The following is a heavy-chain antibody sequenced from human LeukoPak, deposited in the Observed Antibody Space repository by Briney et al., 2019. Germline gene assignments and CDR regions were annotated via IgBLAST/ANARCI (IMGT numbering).Heavy chain of an antibody. CDR3: ARVRGSTSCPDY. CDR2: MYFSGST. Sequence: SETLSLTCTVSGGFISGYYWSWIRQSPGKGLEWIGYMYFSGSTNYNPSLKSRVSMSVDTSKNQFSLKLSSVTAEDTAVYYCARVRGSTSCPDYWGQGTLVTVSS. J-gene: IGHJ4*02. D-gene: IGHD2-2*01. V-gene: IGHV4-59*01. CDR1: GGFISGYY.